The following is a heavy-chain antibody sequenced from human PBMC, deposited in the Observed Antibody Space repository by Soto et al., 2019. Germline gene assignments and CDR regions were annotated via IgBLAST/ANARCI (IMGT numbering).Heavy chain of an antibody. D-gene: IGHD3-10*01. Sequence: PGGSLRLSCAASGFTFSDYYMSWIRQAPGKGLEWVSYISSSSSYTNYADSVKGRFTISRDNAKNSLYPQMNSLRAEDTAVYYWARDLYYGSGSPQGDWFDPWGQGTLVTVSS. CDR1: GFTFSDYY. V-gene: IGHV3-11*05. CDR2: ISSSSSYT. J-gene: IGHJ5*02. CDR3: ARDLYYGSGSPQGDWFDP.